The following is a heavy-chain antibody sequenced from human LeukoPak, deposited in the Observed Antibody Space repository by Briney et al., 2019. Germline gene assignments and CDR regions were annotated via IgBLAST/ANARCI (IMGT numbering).Heavy chain of an antibody. CDR1: GYTFTSYA. CDR3: ARGLYSSGWYYDY. CDR2: INAGNGNT. V-gene: IGHV1-3*01. Sequence: ASVKVSCKASGYTFTSYAMHWVRQAPGQRLEWMGWINAGNGNTKYSQKFQGRVTITRDTSASTAYMELSSLKSEDTAVYYCARGLYSSGWYYDYWGQGTLVTVSS. J-gene: IGHJ4*02. D-gene: IGHD6-19*01.